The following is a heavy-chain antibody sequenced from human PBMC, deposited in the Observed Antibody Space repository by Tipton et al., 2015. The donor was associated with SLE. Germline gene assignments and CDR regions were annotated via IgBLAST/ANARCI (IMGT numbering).Heavy chain of an antibody. CDR2: INGYDGNT. CDR3: VRVIMRPGGPGDY. D-gene: IGHD3-16*01. V-gene: IGHV1-18*04. J-gene: IGHJ4*02. Sequence: QVQLVQSGAEVKKPGASVKVSCKTSGYTFTSYGVSWVRQAPGQGLEWMGWINGYDGNTNSARKFKGRVTMTTDTYTSTAYMELRSLTSDDAAVYYCVRVIMRPGGPGDYWGQGTLVTVSS. CDR1: GYTFTSYG.